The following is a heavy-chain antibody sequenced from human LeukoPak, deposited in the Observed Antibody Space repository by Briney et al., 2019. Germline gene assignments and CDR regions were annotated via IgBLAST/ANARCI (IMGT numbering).Heavy chain of an antibody. V-gene: IGHV3-48*03. Sequence: GGSLRLSCAASGFTFSSYEMNWVRQAPGKGLEWVSNISSSGSTIYYADSVKGRFTISRDNAKNSLYLQMNSLRAEDTAVYYCARAAELLWFGELPHLDYWGQGTLVTVSS. CDR1: GFTFSSYE. J-gene: IGHJ4*02. CDR3: ARAAELLWFGELPHLDY. CDR2: ISSSGSTI. D-gene: IGHD3-10*01.